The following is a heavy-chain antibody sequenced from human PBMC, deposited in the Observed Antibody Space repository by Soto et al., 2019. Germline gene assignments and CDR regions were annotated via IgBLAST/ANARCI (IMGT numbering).Heavy chain of an antibody. CDR2: ISAHNGNT. CDR3: ARGRYGEY. Sequence: QVHLVLSGAEVKKPGASVKVSCKASGYTFTSYGITWVRQAPGQGLEWMGWISAHNGNTDYAQKLQGRVIVTRDTAASTAYMELRSLRSDVTAVYYCARGRYGEYWGQGALVTVSS. J-gene: IGHJ4*02. D-gene: IGHD1-1*01. CDR1: GYTFTSYG. V-gene: IGHV1-18*01.